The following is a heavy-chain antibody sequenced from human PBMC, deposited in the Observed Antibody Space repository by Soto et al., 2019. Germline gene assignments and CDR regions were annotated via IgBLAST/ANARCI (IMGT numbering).Heavy chain of an antibody. D-gene: IGHD3-16*01. J-gene: IGHJ6*02. CDR3: ARGRGAENTFYYSFGMDV. V-gene: IGHV4-34*01. Sequence: GSLRLSCSASGFTFSSYAMHWICQPPWKWLEWIGEIKHSGSTNYNPSLKSRVTISVDTSKKQFSLKLNSVTAADTAVYYCARGRGAENTFYYSFGMDVWGQGTTVTVSS. CDR2: IKHSGST. CDR1: GFTFSSYA.